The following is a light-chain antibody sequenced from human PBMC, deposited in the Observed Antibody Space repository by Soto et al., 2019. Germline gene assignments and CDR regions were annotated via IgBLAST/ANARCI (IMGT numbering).Light chain of an antibody. J-gene: IGLJ1*01. Sequence: QSVLTQPASVSGSPGQSITISCAGTASDVGGYNYVSWYQHHPGKAPKLMIYEVTSRPPGVSSRFSGSKTGNTASLTISGLQTEDDGDYFCCSYTDSGTYVFGTGTKLTVL. CDR2: EVT. V-gene: IGLV2-14*01. CDR3: CSYTDSGTYV. CDR1: ASDVGGYNY.